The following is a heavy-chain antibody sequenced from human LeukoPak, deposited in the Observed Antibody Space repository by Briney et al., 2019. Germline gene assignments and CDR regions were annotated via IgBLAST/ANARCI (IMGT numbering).Heavy chain of an antibody. V-gene: IGHV4-59*01. CDR1: GASINSYY. Sequence: SETLSLTCTVSGASINSYYWSWIRQPPGKGLEWIGYIYYSGSTNYNPSLKSRVTISVDTSKNQFSLKLSSVTAADTAMYYCARGVIGGATGTNYFDNGGKEPLVTVSS. D-gene: IGHD1-26*01. CDR3: ARGVIGGATGTNYFDN. CDR2: IYYSGST. J-gene: IGHJ4*02.